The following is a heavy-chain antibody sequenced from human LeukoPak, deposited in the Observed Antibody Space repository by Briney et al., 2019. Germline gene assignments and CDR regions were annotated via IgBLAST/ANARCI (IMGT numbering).Heavy chain of an antibody. Sequence: GGSLRLSCAASGFTFSNYAMSWVRQAPGKGLEWVSGIDPIGTYTYYADSVKGRFTISKDNSKNTRYLQLNSLRAEDTAAYYCAKGPERSVRGYSDYWGQGTLVTVSS. CDR3: AKGPERSVRGYSDY. J-gene: IGHJ4*02. CDR1: GFTFSNYA. V-gene: IGHV3-23*01. CDR2: IDPIGTYT. D-gene: IGHD3-10*02.